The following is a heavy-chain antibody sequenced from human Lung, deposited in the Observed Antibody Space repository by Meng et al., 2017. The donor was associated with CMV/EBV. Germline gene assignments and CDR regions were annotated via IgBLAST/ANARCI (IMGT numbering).Heavy chain of an antibody. J-gene: IGHJ5*02. V-gene: IGHV4-34*01. Sequence: SETXSLTCAVYGGSFSGYYWTWIRQPPRKGLEWIGEIDHSGSTNYNPSLKSRVTISVDTSKSQFSLRLSSVTAADTAVYYCARGKSSGLITPLRGGSRPFDPXGQGXLVTVSS. CDR1: GGSFSGYY. CDR3: ARGKSSGLITPLRGGSRPFDP. CDR2: IDHSGST. D-gene: IGHD3-10*01.